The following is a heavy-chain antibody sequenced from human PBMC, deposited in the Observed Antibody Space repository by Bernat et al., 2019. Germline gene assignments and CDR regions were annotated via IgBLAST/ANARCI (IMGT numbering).Heavy chain of an antibody. Sequence: QVQLVESGGGVVQPGRSLRLSCAASGFTFSSYAMHWVRQAPGKGLEWVAVISYDGSNKYYADSVKGRFTISRDNSKNTLYLQMNSLRAEDTAVYYCARDSVDSQIYNWFDPWGQGTLVTVSS. CDR2: ISYDGSNK. D-gene: IGHD3/OR15-3a*01. J-gene: IGHJ5*02. CDR3: ARDSVDSQIYNWFDP. V-gene: IGHV3-30-3*01. CDR1: GFTFSSYA.